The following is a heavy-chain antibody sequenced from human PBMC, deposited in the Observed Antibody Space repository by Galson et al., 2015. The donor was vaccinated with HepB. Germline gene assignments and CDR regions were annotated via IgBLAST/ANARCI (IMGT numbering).Heavy chain of an antibody. Sequence: SLRLSCAATGFTFSSYEMNWVRQAPGKGPEWVAYISGSGSTIYDADSVKGRFTISRDNAKNSLYLQMNSLRAEDTAVYYCARNYIVVVSPTIIDGYHYPMDVWGQGTTVTVSS. D-gene: IGHD2-2*02. CDR3: ARNYIVVVSPTIIDGYHYPMDV. J-gene: IGHJ6*02. CDR2: ISGSGSTI. CDR1: GFTFSSYE. V-gene: IGHV3-48*03.